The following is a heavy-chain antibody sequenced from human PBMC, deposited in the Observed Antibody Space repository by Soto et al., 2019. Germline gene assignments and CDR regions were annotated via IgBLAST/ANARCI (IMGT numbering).Heavy chain of an antibody. V-gene: IGHV1-18*01. CDR1: GYTFTSYG. Sequence: QVQLVQSGAEVKKPGASVKVSCKASGYTFTSYGISWVRQAPGQGLEWMGWISAYNGNTNYAQKLQGRVTMTTDTSTSTAYMEPRSLRSDDTAVYYCARDTRITMIVVALNWFDPWGQGTLVTVSS. CDR3: ARDTRITMIVVALNWFDP. CDR2: ISAYNGNT. J-gene: IGHJ5*02. D-gene: IGHD3-22*01.